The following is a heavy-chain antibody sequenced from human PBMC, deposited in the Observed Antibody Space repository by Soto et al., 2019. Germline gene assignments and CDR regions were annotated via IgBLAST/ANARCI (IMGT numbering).Heavy chain of an antibody. CDR3: VSGHRAVIPGGGKVYDYSYGMDV. CDR1: GGSFSAYF. CDR2: VNHSGIT. D-gene: IGHD3-16*01. V-gene: IGHV4-34*02. Sequence: QVQLQQWGAGLLKPSETLSLTCAVYGGSFSAYFWTWVRQPPWKGLEWIGEVNHSGITKYNPSRKTRVSISVDTSKHQFSLRLSSVTAAATAVYYCVSGHRAVIPGGGKVYDYSYGMDVWGQGTTVTVSS. J-gene: IGHJ6*02.